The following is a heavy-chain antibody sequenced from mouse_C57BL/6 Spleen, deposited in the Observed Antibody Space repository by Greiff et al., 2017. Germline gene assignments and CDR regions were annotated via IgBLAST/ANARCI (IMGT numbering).Heavy chain of an antibody. CDR3: ARERTGTVPFDY. J-gene: IGHJ2*01. D-gene: IGHD4-1*01. CDR2: IYPGDGDT. V-gene: IGHV1-82*01. CDR1: GYAFSSSW. Sequence: VQLQQSGPELVKPGASVKISCKASGYAFSSSWMNWVEQRPGKGLEWIGWIYPGDGDTTYNGKFKGKATLTADKSSSTAYMQLRSLTSEDSAVYVCARERTGTVPFDYWGQGTTLTVSS.